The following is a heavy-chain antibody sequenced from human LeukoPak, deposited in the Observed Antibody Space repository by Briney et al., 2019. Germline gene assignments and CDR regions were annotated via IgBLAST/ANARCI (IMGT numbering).Heavy chain of an antibody. J-gene: IGHJ5*02. CDR2: ISGSGGST. CDR3: AKDSRLGELSLNP. V-gene: IGHV3-23*01. D-gene: IGHD3-16*02. CDR1: GLTFSDYW. Sequence: GGSLRLSCAVSGLTFSDYWMSWVRQAPGKGLEWVSAISGSGGSTYYADSVKGRFTISRDNSKNTLYLQMNSLRAEDTAVYYCAKDSRLGELSLNPWGQGTLVTVSS.